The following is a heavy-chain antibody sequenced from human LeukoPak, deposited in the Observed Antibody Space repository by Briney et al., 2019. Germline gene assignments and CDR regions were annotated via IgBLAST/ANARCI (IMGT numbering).Heavy chain of an antibody. CDR3: AKDPSIFGVVIMRYFDY. Sequence: GGSLRLSCAASGFTFSSYGMHWVRQAPGKGLEWVAVISYDGSNKYYADSVKGRFTISRDNSKNTLYLQMNSLRAEDTAVYYCAKDPSIFGVVIMRYFDYWGQGTLVTVSS. CDR2: ISYDGSNK. CDR1: GFTFSSYG. V-gene: IGHV3-30*18. J-gene: IGHJ4*02. D-gene: IGHD3-3*01.